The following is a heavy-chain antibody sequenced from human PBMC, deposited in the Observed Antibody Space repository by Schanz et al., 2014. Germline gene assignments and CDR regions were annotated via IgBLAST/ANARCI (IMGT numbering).Heavy chain of an antibody. J-gene: IGHJ4*02. Sequence: QILLVQPGPEVKKPGASVTVSCKASGYDFHIYAYSWVRQAPGQGPEWMGRIIPILGIANYAQRFQGRVSITADTSTNTAYMELSSLTSEDTAVHYCARGRGFYDYWGQGTLVTVSS. CDR3: ARGRGFYDY. CDR1: GYDFHIYA. D-gene: IGHD3-10*01. V-gene: IGHV1-69*02. CDR2: IIPILGIA.